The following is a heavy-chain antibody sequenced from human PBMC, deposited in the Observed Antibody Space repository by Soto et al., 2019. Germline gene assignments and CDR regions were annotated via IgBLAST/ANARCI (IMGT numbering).Heavy chain of an antibody. CDR2: INNSGRS. Sequence: TLSLTCEVYGGSFSGYYWGWIRQPPGKGLEWIGEINNSGRSKYTSPLKSRVTISVDTSKNQFSLKMHSVTAADTATYYCAKGLGEYYFGLDVWGQGTTVTSP. CDR3: AKGLGEYYFGLDV. V-gene: IGHV4-34*01. J-gene: IGHJ6*02. CDR1: GGSFSGYY.